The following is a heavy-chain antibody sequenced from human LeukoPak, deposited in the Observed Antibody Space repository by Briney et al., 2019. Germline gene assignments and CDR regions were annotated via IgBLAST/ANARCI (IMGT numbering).Heavy chain of an antibody. CDR3: AREGVYTVGTLDP. V-gene: IGHV1-46*01. Sequence: GASVKVSCKASGYTFTRYYMHWVRQAPGQGLEWMGTINPSGGSTSYAQKFQGRVTMTRDTSTSTVLMELSSLRSEDTALYYCAREGVYTVGTLDPWGQGTLVTVSS. CDR2: INPSGGST. D-gene: IGHD4-23*01. CDR1: GYTFTRYY. J-gene: IGHJ5*02.